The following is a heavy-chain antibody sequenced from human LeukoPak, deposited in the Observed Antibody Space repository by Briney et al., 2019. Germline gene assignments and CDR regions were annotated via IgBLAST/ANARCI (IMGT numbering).Heavy chain of an antibody. CDR3: ATRGATQPPY. D-gene: IGHD1-26*01. V-gene: IGHV3-23*01. CDR1: GFTFTAYT. CDR2: ISGSGSST. Sequence: GGSLRLSCAASGFTFTAYTINWVRQAPGKGLEWVSAISGSGSSTYYSDSVKGRFTISRDNSKNTLFLQMSSLRAEDTAVYYCATRGATQPPYWGQGTLVTVSS. J-gene: IGHJ4*02.